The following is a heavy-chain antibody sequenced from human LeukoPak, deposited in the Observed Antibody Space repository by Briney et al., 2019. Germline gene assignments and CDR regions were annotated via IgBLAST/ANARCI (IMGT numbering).Heavy chain of an antibody. CDR2: IKQDGTEK. Sequence: GGSLRLSCAASGFTFTTYWMSWVRQAPGKGLEWVANIKQDGTEKYYVDSVKGRFTISRDNAKNSLYLQMNSLRAEDTAVYYCARDSSTSLPGEFDYWGQGTLVTVSS. V-gene: IGHV3-7*01. CDR1: GFTFTTYW. CDR3: ARDSSTSLPGEFDY. J-gene: IGHJ4*02. D-gene: IGHD6-13*01.